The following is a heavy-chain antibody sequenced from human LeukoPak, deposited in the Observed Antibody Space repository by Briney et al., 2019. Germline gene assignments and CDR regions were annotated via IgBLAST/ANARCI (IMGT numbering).Heavy chain of an antibody. V-gene: IGHV1-8*02. J-gene: IGHJ6*03. CDR3: ARGAMALYYYYYYMDV. D-gene: IGHD5-18*01. CDR2: MNPNSGNT. CDR1: GYTFTDYY. Sequence: ASVKVSCKASGYTFTDYYINWVRQATGQGLEWMGWMNPNSGNTGYAQKFQGRVTMTRNTSISTAYMELSSLRSEDTAVYYCARGAMALYYYYYYMDVWGKGTTVTVSS.